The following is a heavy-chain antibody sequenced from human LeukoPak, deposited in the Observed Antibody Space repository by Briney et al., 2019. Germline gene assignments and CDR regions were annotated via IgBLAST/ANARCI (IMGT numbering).Heavy chain of an antibody. J-gene: IGHJ4*02. Sequence: ASVKVSCKASGYTFTNYDINWVRRATGLGLEWMGWMNPYSGNTGYPQKFQGRVTMTRNTSIGTAYMELNSLRSKDTAVYYCARGFGSGTYSGLPNYWGQGTLVTVSS. D-gene: IGHD3-10*01. V-gene: IGHV1-8*01. CDR2: MNPYSGNT. CDR3: ARGFGSGTYSGLPNY. CDR1: GYTFTNYD.